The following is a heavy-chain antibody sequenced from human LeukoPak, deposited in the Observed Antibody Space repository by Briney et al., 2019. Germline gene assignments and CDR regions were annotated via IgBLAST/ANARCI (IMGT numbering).Heavy chain of an antibody. J-gene: IGHJ5*02. D-gene: IGHD3-10*01. CDR3: TRAAHLNYGSGSYRSPPEWNWFDP. Sequence: GGSLRLSCTASGFTFGDYAMSWVRQAPGKGLEWVGFIRSKAYGGTTEYAASVKGRFTISRDDSKSIAYLQMNSLKTEDTAVYYCTRAAHLNYGSGSYRSPPEWNWFDPWGQGTLVTVSS. CDR1: GFTFGDYA. V-gene: IGHV3-49*04. CDR2: IRSKAYGGTT.